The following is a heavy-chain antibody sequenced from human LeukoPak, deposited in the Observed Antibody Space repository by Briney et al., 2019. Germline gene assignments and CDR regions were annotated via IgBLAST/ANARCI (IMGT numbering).Heavy chain of an antibody. CDR3: ARGPLLWFGELDY. CDR2: IIPILGIA. V-gene: IGHV1-69*04. J-gene: IGHJ4*02. CDR1: GGTFSSYA. D-gene: IGHD3-10*01. Sequence: SVKVSCKASGGTFSSYAISWVRQAPGQGLEWMGRIIPILGIANYAQKFQGRVTITADKSTSTAYMELSSLRSEDTAVYYCARGPLLWFGELDYWGQGTLVTVSS.